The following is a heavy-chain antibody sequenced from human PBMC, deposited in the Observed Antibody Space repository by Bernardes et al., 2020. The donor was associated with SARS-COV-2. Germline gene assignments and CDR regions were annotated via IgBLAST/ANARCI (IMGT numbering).Heavy chain of an antibody. D-gene: IGHD3-3*01. Sequence: GGSLRLSCEASGFTFSNYWMHWVRQVPGKGLVWVSRISTDGRNTYYADSVKGRFTISRDNAKNTLYLQMNTLRAEDTAVYFCTRGWSGRFGLFDFWGPGTLVTVSS. V-gene: IGHV3-74*01. CDR1: GFTFSNYW. J-gene: IGHJ4*02. CDR2: ISTDGRNT. CDR3: TRGWSGRFGLFDF.